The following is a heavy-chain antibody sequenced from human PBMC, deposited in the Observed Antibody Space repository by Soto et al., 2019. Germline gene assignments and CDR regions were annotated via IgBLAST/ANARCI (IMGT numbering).Heavy chain of an antibody. Sequence: SETLSLTCAVSGDSISSNNWWSWVRQPPGKGLEWIGDIHHRGSTNYNPSLKSRVTISVDKSKNQFSLELNSVTAADTAVYYCARGDFRGATIFDSWGQGTLVTVSS. CDR3: ARGDFRGATIFDS. J-gene: IGHJ4*02. V-gene: IGHV4-4*02. D-gene: IGHD3-3*01. CDR1: GDSISSNNW. CDR2: IHHRGST.